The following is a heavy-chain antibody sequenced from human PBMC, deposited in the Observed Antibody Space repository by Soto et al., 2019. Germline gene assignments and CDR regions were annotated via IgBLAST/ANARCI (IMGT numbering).Heavy chain of an antibody. D-gene: IGHD2-2*01. CDR2: IVVGSGNT. CDR1: GFTFTSSA. CDR3: AAEVEYQLLGHNWFDP. Sequence: ASVKVSCKASGFTFTSSAMQWVRQARGQRLEWIGWIVVGSGNTNYAQKFQERVTITRDMSTSTAYMELSSLRSEDTAVYYCAAEVEYQLLGHNWFDPWGQGTLVTVSS. J-gene: IGHJ5*02. V-gene: IGHV1-58*02.